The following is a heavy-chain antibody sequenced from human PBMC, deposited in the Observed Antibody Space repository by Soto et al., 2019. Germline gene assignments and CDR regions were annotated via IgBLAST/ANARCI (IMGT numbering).Heavy chain of an antibody. J-gene: IGHJ4*02. CDR3: GHRPQRGTTLDY. CDR2: IYWDDDR. CDR1: GFSLSTSGVN. D-gene: IGHD7-27*01. Sequence: QITLKESGPPLVKPTQTLTLTCTFSGFSLSTSGVNVGWIRQPPGKALEWLALIYWDDDRLYTPSLKSRLTIXKXXSKNQVVLTMTNMDPVDTATYYCGHRPQRGTTLDYWGQGTLVTVSS. V-gene: IGHV2-5*02.